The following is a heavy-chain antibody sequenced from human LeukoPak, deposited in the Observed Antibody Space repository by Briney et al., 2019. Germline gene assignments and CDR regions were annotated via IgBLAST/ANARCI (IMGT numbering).Heavy chain of an antibody. CDR2: INPNSGGT. V-gene: IGHV1-2*02. Sequence: ASVKVSCKASGYTFTGYYMHWVRQAPGQGLEWMGWINPNSGGTNYAQKFQGRVTMTRDTSISTAYMELSRLRYDHTAVSYCAMEARGNYSFDYWGQGTLVTASP. CDR1: GYTFTGYY. J-gene: IGHJ4*02. CDR3: AMEARGNYSFDY. D-gene: IGHD3-10*01.